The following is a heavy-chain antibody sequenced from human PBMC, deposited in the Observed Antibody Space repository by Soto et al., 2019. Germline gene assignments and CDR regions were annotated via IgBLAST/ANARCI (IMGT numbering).Heavy chain of an antibody. CDR1: GFTFSSYG. J-gene: IGHJ4*02. D-gene: IGHD6-19*01. Sequence: PGGSLRLSCAASGFTFSSYGMHWVRQAPGKGLEWVAVISYDGSNKYYADSVKGRFTISRDNSKNTLYLQMNSLRAEDTAVYYCAKDPGLYSSGWYGFDYWGQGTLVTVSS. V-gene: IGHV3-30*18. CDR2: ISYDGSNK. CDR3: AKDPGLYSSGWYGFDY.